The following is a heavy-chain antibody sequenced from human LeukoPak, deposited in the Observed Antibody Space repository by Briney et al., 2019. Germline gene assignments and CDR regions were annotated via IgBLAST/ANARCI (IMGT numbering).Heavy chain of an antibody. CDR3: ARDGRGYYDSSAYSLDY. Sequence: PRGSLRLSCAASGLTFSTHSMNWVSQAPGKGLEWVSYISGGTSTIFYADSVRGRSTISRDNAQRSLYLQMNSLRDEDTAVYYCARDGRGYYDSSAYSLDYWGQGTLVAASS. CDR2: ISGGTSTI. V-gene: IGHV3-48*02. CDR1: GLTFSTHS. D-gene: IGHD3-22*01. J-gene: IGHJ4*02.